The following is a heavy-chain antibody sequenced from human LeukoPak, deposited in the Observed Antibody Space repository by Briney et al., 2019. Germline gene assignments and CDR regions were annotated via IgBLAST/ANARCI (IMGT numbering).Heavy chain of an antibody. CDR3: AKQKGYCSGGSCYYSDY. J-gene: IGHJ4*02. CDR1: GFTFSSYA. D-gene: IGHD2-15*01. V-gene: IGHV3-23*01. CDR2: LSGSGAST. Sequence: PGESLRLSCAASGFTFSSYAMSWVRQAPGKGLEWVSTLSGSGASTSYADSVKGRFTISRDNSKNTLYLQMNSLRAEDTARYYCAKQKGYCSGGSCYYSDYWGQGTLVTVSS.